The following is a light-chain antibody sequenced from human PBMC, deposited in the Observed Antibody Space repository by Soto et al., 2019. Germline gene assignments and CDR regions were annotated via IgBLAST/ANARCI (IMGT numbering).Light chain of an antibody. CDR2: AAS. J-gene: IGKJ5*01. V-gene: IGKV1-39*01. CDR1: QIVSGW. Sequence: DIQMTQAPFTLSASVGDTVTVTCRASQIVSGWLAWYQQKPGEAPKLLIYAASSLQSGVPSTFSGSGSGTDSTLTISSLQPEDFATYYCQQSYSTPPINFGQGTRLEIK. CDR3: QQSYSTPPIN.